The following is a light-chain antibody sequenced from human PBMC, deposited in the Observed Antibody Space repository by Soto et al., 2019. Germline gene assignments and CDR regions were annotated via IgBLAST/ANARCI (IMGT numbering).Light chain of an antibody. CDR1: SSDIGSYNH. Sequence: QSVLTQPASVSGSPGQSITISCSGTSSDIGSYNHVAWYQQFPGKSPKLMIYAVSDRPSGVSDRFSGSKSGITASLTISGLQHEQEPDSSCISYNGRQSYLFGTGTKVTVL. CDR3: ISYNGRQSYL. J-gene: IGLJ1*01. CDR2: AVS. V-gene: IGLV2-14*03.